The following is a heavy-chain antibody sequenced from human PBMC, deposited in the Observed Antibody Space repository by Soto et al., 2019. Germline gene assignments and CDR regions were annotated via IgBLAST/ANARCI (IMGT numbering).Heavy chain of an antibody. CDR3: ARGSEYQRLSAWGWFDP. CDR2: MNPNSGNT. J-gene: IGHJ5*02. Sequence: ASVKVSCKASGYTFTSYDINWVRQATGQGLEWMGWMNPNSGNTGYAQKFQGRVTMTRNTSISTAYMELSSLRSEDTAVYYCARGSEYQRLSAWGWFDPWGQGTLVTVSS. CDR1: GYTFTSYD. D-gene: IGHD2-2*01. V-gene: IGHV1-8*01.